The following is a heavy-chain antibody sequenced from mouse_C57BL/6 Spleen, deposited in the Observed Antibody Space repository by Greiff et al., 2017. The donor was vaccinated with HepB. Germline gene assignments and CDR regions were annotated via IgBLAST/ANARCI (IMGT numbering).Heavy chain of an antibody. V-gene: IGHV1-69*01. CDR3: ARFPSYYSNPWFAY. Sequence: VQLQQPGAELVMPGASVKLSCKASGYTFTSYWMHWVKQRPGQGLEWIGEIDPSDSYTNYNQKFKGKSTLTVDKSSSTAYMQLSSLTSEDSAVYYCARFPSYYSNPWFAYWGQGTLVTVSA. J-gene: IGHJ3*01. D-gene: IGHD2-5*01. CDR1: GYTFTSYW. CDR2: IDPSDSYT.